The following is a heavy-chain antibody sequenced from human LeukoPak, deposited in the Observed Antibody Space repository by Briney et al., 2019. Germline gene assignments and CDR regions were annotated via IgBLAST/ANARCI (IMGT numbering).Heavy chain of an antibody. CDR2: IGGSGSTT. V-gene: IGHV3-23*01. CDR1: GLTFGNYG. Sequence: PGGSLRLSCVGSGLTFGNYGMNWVRQAPEKGLEWVSSIGGSGSTTYYADSVRGRFTISRDNSKNSMYLQMSSLSSEDTAIYYCAEVESSYCRIWGQGTLVTVSS. D-gene: IGHD3-10*01. CDR3: AEVESSYCRI. J-gene: IGHJ4*02.